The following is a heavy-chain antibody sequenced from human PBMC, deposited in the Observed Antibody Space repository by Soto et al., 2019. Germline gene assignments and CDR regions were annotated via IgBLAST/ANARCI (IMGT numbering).Heavy chain of an antibody. J-gene: IGHJ6*02. CDR2: IIPIFGTA. Sequence: SVKVSCKASGGTFSSYAISWVRQAPGQGLEWMGGIIPIFGTANYAQKFQGRVTITADESTSTAYMELSSLRSEDTAVYYCARGYDFWSGYYYPYGMDVWGQGTTVTVSS. CDR1: GGTFSSYA. CDR3: ARGYDFWSGYYYPYGMDV. D-gene: IGHD3-3*01. V-gene: IGHV1-69*13.